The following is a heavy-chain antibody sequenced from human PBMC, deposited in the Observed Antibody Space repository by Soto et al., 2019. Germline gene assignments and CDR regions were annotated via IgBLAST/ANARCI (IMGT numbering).Heavy chain of an antibody. CDR1: GFDFSNYG. CDR2: IGGTAHAS. D-gene: IGHD3-3*02. J-gene: IGHJ4*02. Sequence: EVQLLESGGGLVQPGGSLRISCAASGFDFSNYGMSWVRQAPGKGLEWVSAIGGTAHASYYAASVKGRFTISRDNSKNTLYLHMNSLRVEDTAVYFCVKDAPQPFSDWGQGTLVTVSS. CDR3: VKDAPQPFSD. V-gene: IGHV3-23*01.